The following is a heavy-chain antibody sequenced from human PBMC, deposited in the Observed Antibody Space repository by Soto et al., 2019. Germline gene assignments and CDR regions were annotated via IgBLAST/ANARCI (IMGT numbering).Heavy chain of an antibody. CDR1: GFTFSSYA. V-gene: IGHV3-23*01. CDR2: ISGSGGST. CDR3: AKTVGMATTLALYFDY. Sequence: GGSLRLSCAASGFTFSSYAMSWVRQAPGKGLEWVSAISGSGGSTYYADSVKGRFTISRDNSKNTLYLQMNSLRAEDTAVYYCAKTVGMATTLALYFDYWGQGTLVTVSS. D-gene: IGHD1-1*01. J-gene: IGHJ4*02.